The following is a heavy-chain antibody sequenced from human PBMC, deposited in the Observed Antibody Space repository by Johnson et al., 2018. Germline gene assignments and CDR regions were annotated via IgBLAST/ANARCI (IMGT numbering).Heavy chain of an antibody. D-gene: IGHD3-22*01. CDR3: ARESYVDGSGYLVGYDAFDR. V-gene: IGHV3-74*01. Sequence: VQLQESGGGLVQPGGSLRLSCAASGFNLSNYWIHWVRQAPGKGLEWVSRINSGVGSTSYAESVKGRFNISRDTATKIVFLQMNSLRDEDTGVFYCARESYVDGSGYLVGYDAFDRWGQGTAVTVSS. J-gene: IGHJ3*02. CDR2: INSGVGST. CDR1: GFNLSNYW.